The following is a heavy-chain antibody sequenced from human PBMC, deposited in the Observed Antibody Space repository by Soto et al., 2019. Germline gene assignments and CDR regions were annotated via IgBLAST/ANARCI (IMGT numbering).Heavy chain of an antibody. V-gene: IGHV3-74*01. CDR3: AGPDCSGGSCSVL. D-gene: IGHD2-15*01. CDR2: INSDGSST. CDR1: GFTFSSYW. Sequence: PGGSLRLSCAASGFTFSSYWMHWVRQAPGKGLVWVSRINSDGSSTSYADSVKGRFTISRDNSKNTLYLQMNSLRAEDTAVYYCAGPDCSGGSCSVLWGQGTLVTVSS. J-gene: IGHJ4*02.